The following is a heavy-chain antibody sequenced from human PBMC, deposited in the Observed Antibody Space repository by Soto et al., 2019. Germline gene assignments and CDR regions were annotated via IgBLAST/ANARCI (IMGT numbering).Heavy chain of an antibody. CDR3: ARAMTTVTPYYFDY. D-gene: IGHD4-17*01. CDR1: GGSISSGCYY. CDR2: IDYSGST. V-gene: IGHV4-31*03. Sequence: QVQLQESGPGLVKPSQTLSLMCTVSGGSISSGCYYWSWIRQLPGKGLEWIGNIDYSGSTYYNPSLKSRVTISVDTSKNQFSLKLSSVTAADTAVYYCARAMTTVTPYYFDYWGQGTLVTVSS. J-gene: IGHJ4*02.